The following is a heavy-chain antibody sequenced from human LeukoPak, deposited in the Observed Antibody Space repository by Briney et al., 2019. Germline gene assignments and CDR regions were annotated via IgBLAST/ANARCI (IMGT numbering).Heavy chain of an antibody. CDR3: ARGLYEISGLKWDY. Sequence: GGSLRLSCAASGFTFSTYSMNWVRQAPGKGLEWVSSISSGSSCIYYADSVKGRFTISRDNAKSSLYLQMNSPRAEDTAVFYCARGLYEISGLKWDYWGQGTLVTVSS. J-gene: IGHJ4*02. CDR1: GFTFSTYS. D-gene: IGHD2-15*01. CDR2: ISSGSSCI. V-gene: IGHV3-21*01.